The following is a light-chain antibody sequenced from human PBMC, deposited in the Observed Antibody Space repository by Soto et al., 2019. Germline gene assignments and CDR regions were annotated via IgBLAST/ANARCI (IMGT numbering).Light chain of an antibody. CDR3: SSYTSSSTYV. V-gene: IGLV2-14*01. J-gene: IGLJ1*01. CDR2: EVS. Sequence: QSVLTQPASVSGSPGQSITISCTGTSSDVGGYNYVSWYQQHPGKAPKLMIYEVSNRPSGVSNRFSGSKSGNTASLTISGLQAEDEAAYYCSSYTSSSTYVFGTGTKV. CDR1: SSDVGGYNY.